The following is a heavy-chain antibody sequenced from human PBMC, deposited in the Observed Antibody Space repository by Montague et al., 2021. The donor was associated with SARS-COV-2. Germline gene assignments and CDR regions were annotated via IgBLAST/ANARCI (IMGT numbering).Heavy chain of an antibody. CDR1: GFTFSSYS. CDR2: ISSSSSYI. D-gene: IGHD3-16*02. V-gene: IGHV3-21*01. Sequence: YRSLSWAASGFTFSSYSMNWVRQAPGKGLEWVSSISSSSSYIYYADSVKGRFTISRDNAKNSLYLQMNSLRAEDTAVYYCARDDYVWGSYRYSQYNWFDPWGQGTLVTVSS. J-gene: IGHJ5*02. CDR3: ARDDYVWGSYRYSQYNWFDP.